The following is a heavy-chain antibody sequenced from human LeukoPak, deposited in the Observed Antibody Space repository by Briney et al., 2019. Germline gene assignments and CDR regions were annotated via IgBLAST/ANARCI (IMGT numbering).Heavy chain of an antibody. CDR1: GFTFSSYG. CDR3: AKASTGYSDY. J-gene: IGHJ4*02. Sequence: GRSLRLSCAASGFTFSSYGMHWVRQAPGKGLEWVAVISYDGSNKYYADSVKGRFTISRDNSKNTLYLQMNSLRAEDTAVYYCAKASTGYSDYWGQGTLVTVSS. V-gene: IGHV3-30*18. CDR2: ISYDGSNK. D-gene: IGHD2-15*01.